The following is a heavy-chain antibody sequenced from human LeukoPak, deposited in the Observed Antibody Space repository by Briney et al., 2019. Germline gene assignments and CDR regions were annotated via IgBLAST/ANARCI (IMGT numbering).Heavy chain of an antibody. J-gene: IGHJ6*02. Sequence: SQTLSLTCAISGDSVSSNSVAWNWIRQSPSRGLEWLGRTYYRSKWYNDYAVSVKSRITINPDTSKNQFSLQLNSVTPEDTAVYYCARGPVPSDTAMAPYYYGMDVWGQGTTVTVSS. D-gene: IGHD5-18*01. CDR2: TYYRSKWYN. CDR1: GDSVSSNSVA. V-gene: IGHV6-1*01. CDR3: ARGPVPSDTAMAPYYYGMDV.